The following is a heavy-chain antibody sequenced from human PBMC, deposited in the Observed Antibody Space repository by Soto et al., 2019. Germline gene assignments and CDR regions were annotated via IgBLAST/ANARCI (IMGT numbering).Heavy chain of an antibody. J-gene: IGHJ6*02. Sequence: ASVKVSCKASGYTFSDFDINWLRRAAGQGPEWMGWTNPKSGDTISAQRLQGKFNMTWDTSLSTAYMEVGSLTSDDAAIYYCAGVNLFNYAGFDVWGRETRVTSP. D-gene: IGHD3-10*01. V-gene: IGHV1-8*01. CDR2: TNPKSGDT. CDR1: GYTFSDFD. CDR3: AGVNLFNYAGFDV.